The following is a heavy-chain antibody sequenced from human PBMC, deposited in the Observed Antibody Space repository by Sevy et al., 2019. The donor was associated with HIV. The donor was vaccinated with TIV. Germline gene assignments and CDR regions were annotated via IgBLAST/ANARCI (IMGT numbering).Heavy chain of an antibody. CDR1: GFTFSDYY. Sequence: GGSLRLSCAASGFTFSDYYMSWIRQAPGKGLEWLSYISGSDGTTYYADSVKGRFTVSRDNAKNSLYLQMNSQRAEDTAVDYCARDHVKDGDLGDYYYFAMDVWGQGSTVTVSS. J-gene: IGHJ6*02. D-gene: IGHD4-17*01. V-gene: IGHV3-11*01. CDR2: ISGSDGTT. CDR3: ARDHVKDGDLGDYYYFAMDV.